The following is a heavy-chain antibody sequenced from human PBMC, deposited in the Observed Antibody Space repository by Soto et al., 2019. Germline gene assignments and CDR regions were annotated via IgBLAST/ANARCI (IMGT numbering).Heavy chain of an antibody. CDR1: CGYISSNSW. J-gene: IGHJ6*02. CDR3: ARSVGDYYYGMDV. Sequence: SETLSLTLTVSCGYISSNSWWTWFRQRPGKCLEWIGKFYYSGSTYYNPSLRSRVTISVDESKNQFSVKVSSVTATDTAVYYCARSVGDYYYGMDVWGQGTTVTVSS. CDR2: FYYSGST. V-gene: IGHV4-4*02. D-gene: IGHD1-26*01.